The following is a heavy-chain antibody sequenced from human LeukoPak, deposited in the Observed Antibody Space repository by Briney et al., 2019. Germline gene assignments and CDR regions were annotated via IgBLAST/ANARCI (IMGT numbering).Heavy chain of an antibody. Sequence: GESLKISCKGSGYTFTTYWIGWVRQAPGQGLEWMGWISAYNGNTNYAQKLQGRVTMTTDTSTSTAYMELRSLRSDDTAVYYCATWGYYDSSGPRPIRAFDIWGQGTMVTVSS. CDR3: ATWGYYDSSGPRPIRAFDI. J-gene: IGHJ3*02. V-gene: IGHV1-18*04. D-gene: IGHD3-22*01. CDR2: ISAYNGNT. CDR1: GYTFTTYW.